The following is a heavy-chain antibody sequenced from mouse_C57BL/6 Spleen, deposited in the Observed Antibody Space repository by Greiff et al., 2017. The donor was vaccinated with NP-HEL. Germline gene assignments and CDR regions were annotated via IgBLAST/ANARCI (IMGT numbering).Heavy chain of an antibody. Sequence: EVKLMESGGDLVKPGGSLKLSCAASGFTFSSYGMSWVRQTPDKRLEWVATISSGGSYTYYPDSVKGRFTISRDNAKNTLYLQMSSLKSEDTAMYYCARRDFAYWGQGTLVTVSA. CDR3: ARRDFAY. CDR1: GFTFSSYG. J-gene: IGHJ3*01. V-gene: IGHV5-6*02. CDR2: ISSGGSYT.